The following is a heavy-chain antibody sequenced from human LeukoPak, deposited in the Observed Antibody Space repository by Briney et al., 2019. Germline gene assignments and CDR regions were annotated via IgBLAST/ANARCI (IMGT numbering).Heavy chain of an antibody. D-gene: IGHD6-19*01. CDR1: GFTFSRYA. CDR2: SRPRGEGA. J-gene: IGHJ4*02. V-gene: IGHV3-23*01. Sequence: GGSLRLSCAVSGFTFSRYAMSWVRQAPGKGLEWVSSSRPRGEGAYYAESVKGRFTISRDISQNTLLLHMNSLTAEDTALYFCAKDWVDDDSGIDFWGRGTLVSVSS. CDR3: AKDWVDDDSGIDF.